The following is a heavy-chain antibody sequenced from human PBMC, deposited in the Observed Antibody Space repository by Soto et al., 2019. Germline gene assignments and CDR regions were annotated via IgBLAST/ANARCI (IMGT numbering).Heavy chain of an antibody. D-gene: IGHD4-4*01. CDR1: GDSITSNQ. Sequence: PLETLSLTGAVSGDSITSNQWNWIRQPPGRGLEWIGYIYNSGTTKYNPSLKSRVIISVDTSKNQLSLKLSSVTAADTAVYYCARVSMSTVSWGFDPWGQGTLVTVSS. J-gene: IGHJ5*02. CDR3: ARVSMSTVSWGFDP. CDR2: IYNSGTT. V-gene: IGHV4-59*01.